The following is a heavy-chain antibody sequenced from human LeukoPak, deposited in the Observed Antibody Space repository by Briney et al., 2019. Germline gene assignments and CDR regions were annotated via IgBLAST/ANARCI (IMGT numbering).Heavy chain of an antibody. J-gene: IGHJ5*02. D-gene: IGHD6-13*01. CDR1: GFTFSSYA. Sequence: GGSLRLSCAASGFTFSSYARNWVRQAPGKGLEWALGISGVDGKTYYADSVKGRFTISSDSSKNTLYLQMNSLRAEDTAVYYCAGELSSWSGYNWFDPWGQGTLVTVSS. CDR3: AGELSSWSGYNWFDP. CDR2: ISGVDGKT. V-gene: IGHV3-23*01.